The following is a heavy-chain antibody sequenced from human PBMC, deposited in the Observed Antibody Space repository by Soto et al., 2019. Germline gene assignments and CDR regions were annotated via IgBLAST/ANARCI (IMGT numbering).Heavy chain of an antibody. Sequence: SVKVSCKASGGTFSSYAISWVRQAPGQGLEWMGGIIPIFGTANYAQKFQGRVTITADESTSTAYMELSSLRSEDTAVYYCARELRFLEWYHPPDTNWFDPWCQGTLVTVSS. V-gene: IGHV1-69*13. CDR1: GGTFSSYA. CDR2: IIPIFGTA. D-gene: IGHD3-3*01. CDR3: ARELRFLEWYHPPDTNWFDP. J-gene: IGHJ5*02.